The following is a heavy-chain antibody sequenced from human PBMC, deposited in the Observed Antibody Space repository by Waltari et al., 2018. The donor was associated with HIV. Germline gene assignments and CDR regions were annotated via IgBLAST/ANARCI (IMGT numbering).Heavy chain of an antibody. D-gene: IGHD3-22*01. CDR2: IADGGRNK. CDR3: ARDGHFYDSRPLDY. CDR1: GFTFSPYA. J-gene: IGHJ4*02. V-gene: IGHV3-30*04. Sequence: QVQLVESGGGVVQPGRSLRISCAASGFTFSPYAMHWVRQAPGKGLEEVEIIADGGRNKYYADSVKGRFTISRDNSKNSVYLQMNSRGGEDTAVYYCARDGHFYDSRPLDYWGQGTLVTVSS.